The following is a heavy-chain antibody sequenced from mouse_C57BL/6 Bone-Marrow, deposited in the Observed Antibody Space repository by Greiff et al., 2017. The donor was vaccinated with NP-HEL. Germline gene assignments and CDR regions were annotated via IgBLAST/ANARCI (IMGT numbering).Heavy chain of an antibody. V-gene: IGHV1-81*01. CDR1: GYTFTSYG. J-gene: IGHJ2*01. D-gene: IGHD3-2*02. CDR3: ARRAQALDY. CDR2: IYPRSGNT. Sequence: VKVVESGAELARPGASVKLSCKASGYTFTSYGISWVKQRTGQGLEWIGEIYPRSGNTYYNEKFKGKATLTADKSSSTAYMELRSLTSEDSAVYFCARRAQALDYWGQGTTLTVSS.